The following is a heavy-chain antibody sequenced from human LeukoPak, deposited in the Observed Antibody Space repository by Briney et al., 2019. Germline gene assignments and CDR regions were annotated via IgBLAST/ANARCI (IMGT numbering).Heavy chain of an antibody. D-gene: IGHD6-19*01. V-gene: IGHV3-30*02. Sequence: PGGSLRLSCAASGFTFSTYGMHWVRQAPGKGLGWVASIRYDGTNKYYADSVKGRFTISRDNSKNTLYLQMSSLRAEDTAVYHCAKDHRVAVAGLSWFDPWGQGTLVTVSS. CDR1: GFTFSTYG. J-gene: IGHJ5*02. CDR2: IRYDGTNK. CDR3: AKDHRVAVAGLSWFDP.